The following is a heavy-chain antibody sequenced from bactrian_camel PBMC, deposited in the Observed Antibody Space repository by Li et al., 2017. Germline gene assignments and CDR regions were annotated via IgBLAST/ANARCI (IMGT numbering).Heavy chain of an antibody. CDR1: RYTYSSDY. CDR3: ATGYEYSDSWPGFGH. J-gene: IGHJ4*01. Sequence: VQLVESGGGSVQAGGSLRLSCLSSRYTYSSDYMAWFRQVPGKAREGVAAIDNGGSRIYTDSVKGRFTISSDNAENTVYLQMNNLKSEDTALYYCATGYEYSDSWPGFGHWGQGT. V-gene: IGHV3S9*01. D-gene: IGHD5*01. CDR2: IDNGGSR.